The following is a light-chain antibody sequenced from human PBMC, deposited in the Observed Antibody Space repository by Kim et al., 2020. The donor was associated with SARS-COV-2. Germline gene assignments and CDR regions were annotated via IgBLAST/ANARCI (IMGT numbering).Light chain of an antibody. V-gene: IGKV1-33*01. CDR2: DAS. CDR1: HDISKF. CDR3: QQYDNIPLT. Sequence: GSVGDRVTIACQASHDISKFLNWYQQKPAKAPKLLICDASNLETGVPSRFSGSGSETHFTFTISSLQPEDVATYYCQQYDNIPLTFGGGTKVDIK. J-gene: IGKJ4*01.